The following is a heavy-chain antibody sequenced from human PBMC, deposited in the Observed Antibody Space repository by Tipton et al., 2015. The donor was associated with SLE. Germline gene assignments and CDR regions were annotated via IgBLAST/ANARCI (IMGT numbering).Heavy chain of an antibody. Sequence: SLRLSCAASGFTFGSYSMNWVRQAPGKGLEWVSSISSSSSYIYYADSAKGRFTISRDNAKNSLYLQMNSLRAEDTAVYYCARDHDYGVYAFDTWGQGTMVTVSS. CDR1: GFTFGSYS. V-gene: IGHV3-21*03. CDR2: ISSSSSYI. CDR3: ARDHDYGVYAFDT. D-gene: IGHD4-17*01. J-gene: IGHJ3*02.